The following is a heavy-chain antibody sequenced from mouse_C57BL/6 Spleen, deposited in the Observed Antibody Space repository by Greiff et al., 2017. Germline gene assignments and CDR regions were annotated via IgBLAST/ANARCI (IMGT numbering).Heavy chain of an antibody. D-gene: IGHD1-1*01. Sequence: QVQLKQSGAELVRPGASVKLSCKASGYTFTDYYINWVKQRPGQGLEWIARIYPGSGNTYYNEKFKGKATLTAEKSSSTAYMQLSSLTSEDSAVYFCARERSSPSFDYWGQGTTLTVSS. CDR3: ARERSSPSFDY. J-gene: IGHJ2*01. CDR1: GYTFTDYY. CDR2: IYPGSGNT. V-gene: IGHV1-76*01.